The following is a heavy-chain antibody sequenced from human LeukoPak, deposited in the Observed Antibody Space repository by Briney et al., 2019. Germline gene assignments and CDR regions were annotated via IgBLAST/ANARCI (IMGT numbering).Heavy chain of an antibody. CDR1: GFTFSDYY. D-gene: IGHD3-3*01. Sequence: PGGSLRLSCAASGFTFSDYYMSWIRQAPGKGLEWVSYIGSSGSTIYYADSVKGRFTISRDNAKNSLYLQMNSLRAEDTAVYYCARDDRPVLRFLEWYPIPWYPGDVWGKGTTVTVSS. J-gene: IGHJ6*04. V-gene: IGHV3-11*04. CDR3: ARDDRPVLRFLEWYPIPWYPGDV. CDR2: IGSSGSTI.